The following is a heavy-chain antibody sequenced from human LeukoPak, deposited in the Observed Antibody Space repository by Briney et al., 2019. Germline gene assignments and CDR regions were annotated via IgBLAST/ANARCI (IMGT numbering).Heavy chain of an antibody. D-gene: IGHD5-12*01. CDR2: IYHSGST. CDR3: ARDSVVDIEASTTYYFDS. J-gene: IGHJ4*02. CDR1: GCSLSSSSYY. Sequence: SETLSLTCTVSGCSLSSSSYYWGWIRQPPVKGLDWIGSIYHSGSTYYNPSLRSRVTISLDTSKNQFSLKMFSVTAADTAVYYCARDSVVDIEASTTYYFDSWGQGTLVTVSS. V-gene: IGHV4-39*07.